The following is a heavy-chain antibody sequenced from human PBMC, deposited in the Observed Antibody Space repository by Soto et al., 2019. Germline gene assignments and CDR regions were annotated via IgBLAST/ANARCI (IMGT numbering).Heavy chain of an antibody. CDR2: ISSSGSTI. CDR3: ARGITYYYDSSGYVSSAPDY. D-gene: IGHD3-22*01. J-gene: IGHJ4*02. CDR1: GFTFSDYY. V-gene: IGHV3-11*01. Sequence: PGGSLRLSCAASGFTFSDYYMSWIRQAPGKGLEWVSYISSSGSTIYYADSVKGRFTISRDNAKNSLYLQMNSLRAEDTAVYYCARGITYYYDSSGYVSSAPDYWGQGTLVTVSS.